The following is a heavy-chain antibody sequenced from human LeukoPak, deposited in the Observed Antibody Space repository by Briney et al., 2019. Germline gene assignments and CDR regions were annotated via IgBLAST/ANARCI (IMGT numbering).Heavy chain of an antibody. CDR3: AKELSHSSACIAV. CDR2: ICGGGGTT. D-gene: IGHD2/OR15-2a*01. V-gene: IGHV3-23*01. Sequence: PGGSLRLSCAASEFTFSRDAMSWGREAPGKGLEWVSAICGGGGTTYYADSVKGRFTISRDNSKNTLYLQMNRLRAEDTAVYYCAKELSHSSACIAVCGEGTTVTASS. J-gene: IGHJ6*02. CDR1: EFTFSRDA.